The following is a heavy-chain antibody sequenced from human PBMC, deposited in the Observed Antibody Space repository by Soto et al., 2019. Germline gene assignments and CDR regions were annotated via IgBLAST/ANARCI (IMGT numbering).Heavy chain of an antibody. V-gene: IGHV3-23*01. CDR1: GFTFSSYA. CDR3: AKVTASCDSSGYYYFDY. J-gene: IGHJ4*02. D-gene: IGHD3-22*01. CDR2: ISGSGGST. Sequence: GGSLRLSCAASGFTFSSYAMSWVRQAPGKGLEWVSAISGSGGSTYYADSVKGRFTISRDNSKNTLYLQMNSLRAEDTAVYYWAKVTASCDSSGYYYFDYWGQGTLVTVSS.